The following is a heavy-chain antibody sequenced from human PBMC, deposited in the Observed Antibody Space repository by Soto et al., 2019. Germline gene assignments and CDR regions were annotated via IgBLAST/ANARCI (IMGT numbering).Heavy chain of an antibody. CDR2: ISYDGSNK. CDR3: ARPLWRDDYNWGYFDL. J-gene: IGHJ2*01. Sequence: QVQLVESGGGVVQPGRSLRLSCAASGFTFSSYAMHWVRQAPGKGLEWVAVISYDGSNKYYADSVKGRFTISRDNSKNTLYLQMDRLRLEDTAVYYWARPLWRDDYNWGYFDLWGRGPLVTVSS. D-gene: IGHD4-4*01. CDR1: GFTFSSYA. V-gene: IGHV3-30-3*01.